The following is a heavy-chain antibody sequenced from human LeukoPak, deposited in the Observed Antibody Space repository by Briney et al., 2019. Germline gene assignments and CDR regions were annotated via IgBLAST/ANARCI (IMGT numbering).Heavy chain of an antibody. V-gene: IGHV3-9*01. J-gene: IGHJ4*02. CDR1: GFTFDDYA. D-gene: IGHD3-10*01. Sequence: GGSLRLSCAASGFTFDDYAMHWVRQAPGKGLEWVSGISWNSGSIGYADSVKGRFTISRDNAKNSLYLQMNSLRAEDTALYYCASDLSGVEDYWGQGTLVTVSS. CDR3: ASDLSGVEDY. CDR2: ISWNSGSI.